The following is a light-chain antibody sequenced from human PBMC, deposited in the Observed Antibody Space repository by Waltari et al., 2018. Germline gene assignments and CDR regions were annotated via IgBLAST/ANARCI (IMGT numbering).Light chain of an antibody. Sequence: QSALTQPASVSGSPGQSITISCTGTSSDVGGYNYFSWFQQYPGKAPKLMIYDVTKRPSGVSNRFSGSKSGNTASLTISGLQAEDEADYYCSSYTSSITPVVFGGGTKLTVL. CDR1: SSDVGGYNY. CDR3: SSYTSSITPVV. V-gene: IGLV2-14*03. J-gene: IGLJ2*01. CDR2: DVT.